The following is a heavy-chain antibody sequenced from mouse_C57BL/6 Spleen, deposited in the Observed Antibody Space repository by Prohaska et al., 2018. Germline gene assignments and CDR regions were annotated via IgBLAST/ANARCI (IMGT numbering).Heavy chain of an antibody. V-gene: IGHV1-15*01. Sequence: GAELVRPGASVTLSCKASGYTFTDYEMHWVKQTPVHGLEWIGAIDPETGGTAYNQKFKGKAILTADKSSSTAYMELRSLTSEDSAVYYCTRGYLRGCSQAWFAYWGQGTLVTVSA. CDR2: IDPETGGT. D-gene: IGHD1-1*01. CDR1: GYTFTDYE. J-gene: IGHJ3*01. CDR3: TRGYLRGCSQAWFAY.